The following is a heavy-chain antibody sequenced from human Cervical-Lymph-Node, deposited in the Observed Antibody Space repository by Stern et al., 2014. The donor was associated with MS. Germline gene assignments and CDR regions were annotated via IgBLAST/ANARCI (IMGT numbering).Heavy chain of an antibody. V-gene: IGHV1-46*01. D-gene: IGHD3-16*01. CDR1: GYTFTSYY. CDR2: INPSGGST. Sequence: EQLEESGAEVKKPGASVKVSCKASGYTFTSYYMHWVRQAPGQGLEWMGIINPSGGSTRYAQKFQGRVTMTRDTSTSTVYMELSSLRSEDTAVYYCARVGRVTKDAFDIWGQGTMVTVSS. CDR3: ARVGRVTKDAFDI. J-gene: IGHJ3*02.